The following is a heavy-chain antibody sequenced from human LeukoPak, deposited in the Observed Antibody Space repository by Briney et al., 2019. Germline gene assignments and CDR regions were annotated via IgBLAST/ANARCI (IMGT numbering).Heavy chain of an antibody. CDR3: AREKNYSSGYDSVGPVDY. J-gene: IGHJ4*02. Sequence: PSETLSLTCTVSGGSISSYYWSWIRQPAGKGLEWIGRIYTSGSTNYNPSLKSRVTMSVDTSKNQFSLKLSSVTAADTAVYYCAREKNYSSGYDSVGPVDYWGQGTLVTVSS. CDR2: IYTSGST. CDR1: GGSISSYY. V-gene: IGHV4-4*07. D-gene: IGHD3-22*01.